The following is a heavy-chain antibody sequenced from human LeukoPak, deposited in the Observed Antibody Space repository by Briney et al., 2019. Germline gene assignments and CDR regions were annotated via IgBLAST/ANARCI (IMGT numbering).Heavy chain of an antibody. D-gene: IGHD6-13*01. J-gene: IGHJ4*02. V-gene: IGHV3-74*03. CDR3: VRAVQQMARVVDY. CDR2: VNKDGSVT. CDR1: GFTFRNHW. Sequence: PGGSLRLSCAVSGFTFRNHWMHWVRQVPGKGLVWVSRVNKDGSVTTYADSVKGRFTISRDNAKNILYLQMNSLTAEDTAVYFCVRAVQQMARVVDYWGQETLVTVSS.